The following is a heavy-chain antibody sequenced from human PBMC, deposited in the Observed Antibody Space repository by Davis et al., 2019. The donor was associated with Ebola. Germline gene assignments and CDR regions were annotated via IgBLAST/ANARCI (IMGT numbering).Heavy chain of an antibody. Sequence: PGGSLRLSCAASGFTFSSYAMSWVRQAPGKGLEWVSAISGSGGSTYYADSVKGRFTISRDNAKNSLYLQMNSLGAEDTTVYYCARDPYYYGSGSFDYWGQGTLVTVSS. CDR1: GFTFSSYA. V-gene: IGHV3-23*01. D-gene: IGHD3-10*01. J-gene: IGHJ4*02. CDR2: ISGSGGST. CDR3: ARDPYYYGSGSFDY.